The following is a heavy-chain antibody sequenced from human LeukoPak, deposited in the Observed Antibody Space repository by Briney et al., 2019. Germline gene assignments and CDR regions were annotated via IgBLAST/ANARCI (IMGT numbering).Heavy chain of an antibody. CDR1: GGSISSGGYY. CDR3: ARVGGIYYDSSGYFDAFDI. D-gene: IGHD3-22*01. V-gene: IGHV4-61*02. J-gene: IGHJ3*02. CDR2: IYTSGST. Sequence: SETLSLTCTVSGGSISSGGYYWSWIRQPAGKGLEWIGRIYTSGSTNYNPSLKSRVTISVDTSKNQFSLKLSSVTAADTAVYYCARVGGIYYDSSGYFDAFDIWGQGTMVTVSS.